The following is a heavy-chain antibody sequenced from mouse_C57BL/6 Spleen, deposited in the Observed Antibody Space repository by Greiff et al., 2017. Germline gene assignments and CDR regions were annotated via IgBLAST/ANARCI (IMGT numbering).Heavy chain of an antibody. J-gene: IGHJ1*03. V-gene: IGHV8-5*01. Sequence: QVTLKESGPGILQPSQTLSLTCSFSGFSLSTSNMGIGWIRQPSGKGLEWLAHIWWNDDKYYNPSLKSRLTISKDTYNNPVFLKITSVDTADTATYYCAQIGHDGYYWYFDVWGTGTTVTVSS. CDR1: GFSLSTSNMG. CDR2: IWWNDDK. CDR3: AQIGHDGYYWYFDV. D-gene: IGHD2-3*01.